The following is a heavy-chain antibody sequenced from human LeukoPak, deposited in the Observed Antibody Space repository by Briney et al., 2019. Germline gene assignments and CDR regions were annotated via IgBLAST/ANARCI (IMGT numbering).Heavy chain of an antibody. CDR1: GFTFSSYG. V-gene: IGHV3-33*01. CDR3: ALFPCSSTSCYYFDY. Sequence: GGSLRLSCAASGFTFSSYGMHWVRQAPGKGLEWVAVIWYDGSNKYYADSVKGRFTFSRDNSKNTLYLQMNSLRAEDTAVYYCALFPCSSTSCYYFDYWGQGTLVTVSS. J-gene: IGHJ4*02. CDR2: IWYDGSNK. D-gene: IGHD2-2*01.